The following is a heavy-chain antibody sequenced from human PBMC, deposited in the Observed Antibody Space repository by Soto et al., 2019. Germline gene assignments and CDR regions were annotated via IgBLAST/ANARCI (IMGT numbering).Heavy chain of an antibody. J-gene: IGHJ3*02. V-gene: IGHV4-59*01. CDR3: ARLQYTVVTPIDM. Sequence: QVQLQESGPGLVKPSETLSLTCTVPSGSIRTSYWTWIRPFPGKRLEWIAHIHNSGNTNSNPSLKSRVTISMDTSKNQISLRLTSVTAADTAMYYCARLQYTVVTPIDMWGQGTMVTVSS. D-gene: IGHD2-21*02. CDR1: SGSIRTSY. CDR2: IHNSGNT.